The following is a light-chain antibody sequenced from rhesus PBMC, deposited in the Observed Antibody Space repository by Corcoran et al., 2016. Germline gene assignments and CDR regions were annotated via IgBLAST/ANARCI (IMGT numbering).Light chain of an antibody. Sequence: DIVMTQTPLSLPVTPGEPASISCRSSQSLLDSEDGNTYLDWYLQKPGQSPQLLIYEVSNRDSGVPERFIGSGSDTDLTLKISRVEAEDVGVYYGMQALEFPYSFGQGTKVEIK. CDR2: EVS. CDR3: MQALEFPYS. J-gene: IGKJ2*01. V-gene: IGKV2-104*02. CDR1: QSLLDSEDGNTY.